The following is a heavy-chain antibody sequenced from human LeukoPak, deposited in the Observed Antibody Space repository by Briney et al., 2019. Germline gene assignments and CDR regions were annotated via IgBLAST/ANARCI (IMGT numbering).Heavy chain of an antibody. CDR3: ARLEKLVSAKRVWFDP. CDR1: GYSFSSYW. CDR2: ICPGDSDI. Sequence: GESLKISCKGSGYSFSSYWIVWVRQMPGKGLEWMGIICPGDSDIKYSPSFQGHVTISADKSISTAYLQWSSLKASDTAMYYCARLEKLVSAKRVWFDPWGQGTLVTVSS. J-gene: IGHJ5*02. D-gene: IGHD1-14*01. V-gene: IGHV5-51*01.